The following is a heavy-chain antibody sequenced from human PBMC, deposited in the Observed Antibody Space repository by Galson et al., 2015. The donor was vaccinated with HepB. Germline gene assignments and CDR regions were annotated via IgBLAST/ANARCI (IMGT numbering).Heavy chain of an antibody. D-gene: IGHD2-2*02. Sequence: SVKVSCKASGGTFSSYTISWVRQAPGQGLEWMGRIIPILGIANYAQKFQGRVTITADKSTSTAYMELSSLRSEDTAVYYCARERVVPAAIWAGWYFELWGRGTLVTVSS. V-gene: IGHV1-69*04. J-gene: IGHJ2*01. CDR2: IIPILGIA. CDR1: GGTFSSYT. CDR3: ARERVVPAAIWAGWYFEL.